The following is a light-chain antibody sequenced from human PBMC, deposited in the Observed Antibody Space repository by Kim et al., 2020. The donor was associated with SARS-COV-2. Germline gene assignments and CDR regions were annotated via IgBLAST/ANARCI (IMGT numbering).Light chain of an antibody. CDR1: TSNIGNNA. Sequence: QSVLTQAPSVSEAPRHRVTISCSGSTSNIGNNAVNWYQQLPGKAPKLLIYYDDLLPSGVSDRFSGSKSDTSASLAISGLQSDDEADYYCAAWDDSLNGWVFGGGTQLTVL. V-gene: IGLV1-36*01. J-gene: IGLJ3*02. CDR2: YDD. CDR3: AAWDDSLNGWV.